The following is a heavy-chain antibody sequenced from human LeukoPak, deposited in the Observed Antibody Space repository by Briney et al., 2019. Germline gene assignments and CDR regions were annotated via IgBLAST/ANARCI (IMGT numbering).Heavy chain of an antibody. V-gene: IGHV1-69*04. CDR1: GYTFTSYD. J-gene: IGHJ6*02. Sequence: GASVKVSCKASGYTFTSYDINWVRQATGQGLEWMGRIIPILGIANYAQKFQGRVTITADKSTSTAYMELSSLRSEDTAVYYCARGGYDFWSGYYTGEKYYYGMDVWGQGTTVTVSS. CDR3: ARGGYDFWSGYYTGEKYYYGMDV. CDR2: IIPILGIA. D-gene: IGHD3-3*01.